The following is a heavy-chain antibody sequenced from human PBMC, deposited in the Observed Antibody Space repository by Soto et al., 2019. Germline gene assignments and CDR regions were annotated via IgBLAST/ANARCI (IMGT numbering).Heavy chain of an antibody. CDR3: ARVGGSMDANYYYGMDV. CDR2: IIPIFGTA. V-gene: IGHV1-69*06. Sequence: SVKVSCKASGGTFSSYASSWVRQAPGQGLEWMGGIIPIFGTANYAQKFQGRVTITADKSTSTAYMELSSLRSEDTAVYYCARVGGSMDANYYYGMDVWGQGTTVTVSS. CDR1: GGTFSSYA. D-gene: IGHD3-16*01. J-gene: IGHJ6*02.